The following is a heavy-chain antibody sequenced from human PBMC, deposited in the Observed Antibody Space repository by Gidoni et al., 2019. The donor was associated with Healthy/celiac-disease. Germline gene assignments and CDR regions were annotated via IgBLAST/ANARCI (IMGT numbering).Heavy chain of an antibody. CDR3: ARLILWFGELGYFDL. CDR2: IYPGDSET. Sequence: EVQLVQSGAEVKKPGESLKISWKGSGYSFTSYWIGWVRQMPGKGLEWMGIIYPGDSETRYSPSFQGQVTISADKSISTAYLQWSSLKASDTAMYYCARLILWFGELGYFDLWGRGTLVTVSS. D-gene: IGHD3-10*01. J-gene: IGHJ2*01. V-gene: IGHV5-51*03. CDR1: GYSFTSYW.